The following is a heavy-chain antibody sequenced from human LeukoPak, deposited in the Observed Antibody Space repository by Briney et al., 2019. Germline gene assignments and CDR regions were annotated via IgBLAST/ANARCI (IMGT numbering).Heavy chain of an antibody. Sequence: SETLSLTCAVYGGSFSGYYWSWIRQPPGKGLEWIGEINHSGSTNYNPSLKSRVTISLDTSKNQFSLKLSSVTAADSAVYYCAREKYDSSDRAIAFDIWGQGTMVTVSS. CDR1: GGSFSGYY. V-gene: IGHV4-34*01. D-gene: IGHD3-22*01. CDR3: AREKYDSSDRAIAFDI. J-gene: IGHJ3*02. CDR2: INHSGST.